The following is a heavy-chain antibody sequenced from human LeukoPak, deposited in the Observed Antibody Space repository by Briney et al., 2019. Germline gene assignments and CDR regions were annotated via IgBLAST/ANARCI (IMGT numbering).Heavy chain of an antibody. D-gene: IGHD3-22*01. CDR1: GYSFTTYD. CDR3: ARDGHRRYHYDSSGREDAFDI. V-gene: IGHV1-8*01. J-gene: IGHJ3*02. CDR2: MNPNSGNT. Sequence: ASVKVSCKASGYSFTTYDINWVRQATGQGLEWMGWMNPNSGNTGYAQQFQGRITMTRNTSVSTAYMELSSLRSDDTAVYYCARDGHRRYHYDSSGREDAFDIWGQGTMVTVSS.